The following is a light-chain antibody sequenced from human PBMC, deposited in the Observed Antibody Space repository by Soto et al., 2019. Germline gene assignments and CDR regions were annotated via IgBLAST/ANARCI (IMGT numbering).Light chain of an antibody. CDR2: GAS. J-gene: IGKJ4*01. Sequence: EIVITQSPATLSVSPGERATLSCRASQSVSSNLAWYQQKPGQAPRLLICGASSRATSIPARFSGSGSGADFTLTLSSLQPEDFATYYCQQRSTLFGGGTKVDIK. CDR3: QQRSTL. CDR1: QSVSSN. V-gene: IGKV3D-15*01.